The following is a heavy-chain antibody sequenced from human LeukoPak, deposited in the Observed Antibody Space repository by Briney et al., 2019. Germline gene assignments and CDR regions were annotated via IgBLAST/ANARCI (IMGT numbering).Heavy chain of an antibody. CDR1: GLTFSGYW. V-gene: IGHV3-74*01. Sequence: GGSLRLSCAASGLTFSGYWMHWVRQAPGKGLGWGSRINGDGSSTSYADSVKGRFTISRDNAKNTLYLQMNSLGAEDTAVYYCARARNCSSGTCYKGYWGQGTLVTVSS. CDR3: ARARNCSSGTCYKGY. J-gene: IGHJ4*02. D-gene: IGHD2-15*01. CDR2: INGDGSST.